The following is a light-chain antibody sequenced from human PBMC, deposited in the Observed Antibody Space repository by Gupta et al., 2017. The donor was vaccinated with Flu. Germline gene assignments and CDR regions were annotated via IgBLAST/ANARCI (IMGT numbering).Light chain of an antibody. CDR3: CSYAGSYTGVV. CDR2: DVS. Sequence: SPLPHPLSVSPAPGPPVPLSCPRTCSDVGGYNYVSWYQQHPGKAPKLMIYDVSKRPSGVPDRFSGSKSGNTASLTISGLQAEDEADYYCCSYAGSYTGVVFGGGTKLTVL. V-gene: IGLV2-11*01. J-gene: IGLJ2*01. CDR1: CSDVGGYNY.